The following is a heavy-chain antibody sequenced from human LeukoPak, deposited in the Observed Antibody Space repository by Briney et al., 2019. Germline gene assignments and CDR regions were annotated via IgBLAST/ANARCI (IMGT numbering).Heavy chain of an antibody. J-gene: IGHJ4*02. CDR2: ISSSSSYI. D-gene: IGHD6-13*01. CDR3: ARDQSSSWYNFDY. V-gene: IGHV3-21*01. CDR1: GFIISNGW. Sequence: GGSLRLSCAASGFIISNGWMNWVRQAPGKGLEWVSSISSSSSYIYYADSVKGRFTISRDNAKNSLYLQMNSLRAEDTAVYYCARDQSSSWYNFDYWGQGTLVTVSS.